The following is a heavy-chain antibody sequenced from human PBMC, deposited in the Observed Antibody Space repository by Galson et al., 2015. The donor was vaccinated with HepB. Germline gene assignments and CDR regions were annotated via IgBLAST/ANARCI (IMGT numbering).Heavy chain of an antibody. CDR1: GFSFNTYG. CDR3: ARIACTGGSCRSYYYYAMDV. V-gene: IGHV3-33*03. Sequence: LRLSCAASGFSFNTYGMNWVRQAPGKGLEWVAVIWYDGSQKYYVDSVKGRFTASRDNSKNTMYLQMTSLRGEDTAVYYCARIACTGGSCRSYYYYAMDVWGQGTRVTVS. CDR2: IWYDGSQK. D-gene: IGHD2-15*01. J-gene: IGHJ6*02.